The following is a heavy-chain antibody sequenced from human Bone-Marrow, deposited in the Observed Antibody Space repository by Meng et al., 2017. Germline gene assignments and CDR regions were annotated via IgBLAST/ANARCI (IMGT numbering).Heavy chain of an antibody. CDR2: IYHSGST. V-gene: IGHV4-4*02. J-gene: IGHJ4*02. CDR3: ARARGIAVAEPWDY. CDR1: GGCTIGGNC. Sequence: ESGPWLVKPSGSLSRTRAVSGGCTIGGNCVSWARQPPGKGLEWSGEIYHSGSTNYNPSLKSRVTISVDKSKNQFSLKLSSVTAADTAVYYCARARGIAVAEPWDYWGQGTLVTVSS. D-gene: IGHD6-19*01.